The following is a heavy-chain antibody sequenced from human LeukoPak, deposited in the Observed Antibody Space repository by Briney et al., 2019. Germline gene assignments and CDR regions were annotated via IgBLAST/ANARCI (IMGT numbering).Heavy chain of an antibody. CDR1: GFTFSSYW. CDR3: GRFTRSGDSVY. V-gene: IGHV3-7*04. D-gene: IGHD7-27*01. CDR2: IKQDGREK. J-gene: IGHJ4*02. Sequence: VGSLRLSCAASGFTFSSYWMSWVRQAPGKGLEWVANIKQDGREKQYVDSVKGRFAISRDNAENSLYLQMNSLKAEDTAVYYCGRFTRSGDSVYWGQGTLVTVSS.